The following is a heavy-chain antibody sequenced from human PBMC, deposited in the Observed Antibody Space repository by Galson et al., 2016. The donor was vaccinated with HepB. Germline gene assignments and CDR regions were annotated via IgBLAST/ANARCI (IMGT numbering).Heavy chain of an antibody. Sequence: SLRLSCATSGFTFDDYAMHWVRQAPGKGLEWVSGISWNSGNIAYADSVKGRFTIARDNAKNSLYLQMNSLRAEDTAFYYCAKGGGPYYYYAMDVWGQGTTVTVSS. CDR1: GFTFDDYA. CDR3: AKGGGPYYYYAMDV. J-gene: IGHJ6*02. V-gene: IGHV3-9*01. D-gene: IGHD3-16*01. CDR2: ISWNSGNI.